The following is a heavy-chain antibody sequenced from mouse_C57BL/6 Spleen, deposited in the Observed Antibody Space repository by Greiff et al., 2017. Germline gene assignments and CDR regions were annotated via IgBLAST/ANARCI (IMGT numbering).Heavy chain of an antibody. J-gene: IGHJ4*01. V-gene: IGHV1-81*01. Sequence: QVQLKESGAELARPGASVKLSCKASGYTFTSYGISWVKQRTGQGLEWIGEIYPRSGNTYYNEKFKGKATLTAYKSSSTAYMELRSLTSDDSAVYFCAREEGRYYYGDYAMDYWGQGTSVTVSS. CDR1: GYTFTSYG. D-gene: IGHD1-1*01. CDR3: AREEGRYYYGDYAMDY. CDR2: IYPRSGNT.